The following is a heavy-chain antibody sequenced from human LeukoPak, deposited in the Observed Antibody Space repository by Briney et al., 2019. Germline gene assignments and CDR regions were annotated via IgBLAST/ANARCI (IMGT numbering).Heavy chain of an antibody. V-gene: IGHV1-18*01. CDR3: AGSSSDSSGWYMIDY. D-gene: IGHD6-19*01. CDR2: ISAYNGNT. CDR1: GYTFTSYG. J-gene: IGHJ4*02. Sequence: AAVTVSCKASGYTFTSYGISWVRQAPEQGLEWMGWISAYNGNTIYAQKLEGRVTMTTDTSTSTAYMELRSLRSDDTAVYYCAGSSSDSSGWYMIDYWGQGTLVTVAP.